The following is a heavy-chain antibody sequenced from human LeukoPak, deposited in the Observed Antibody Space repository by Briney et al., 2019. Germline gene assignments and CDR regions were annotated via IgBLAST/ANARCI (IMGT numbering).Heavy chain of an antibody. V-gene: IGHV1-69*13. CDR1: GYTFTSYY. Sequence: SVKVSCKASGYTFTSYYMHWVRQAPGQGLEWMGGIIPIFGTANYAQKFQGRVTITADESTSTAYMELSSLRSEDTAVYYCARGKDCGGDCLTFDYWGQGTLVTVSS. CDR2: IIPIFGTA. D-gene: IGHD2-21*02. CDR3: ARGKDCGGDCLTFDY. J-gene: IGHJ4*01.